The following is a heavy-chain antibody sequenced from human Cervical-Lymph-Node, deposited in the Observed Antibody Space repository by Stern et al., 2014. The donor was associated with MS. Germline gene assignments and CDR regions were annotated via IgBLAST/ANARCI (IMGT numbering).Heavy chain of an antibody. V-gene: IGHV1-69*01. D-gene: IGHD6-19*01. J-gene: IGHJ3*02. CDR2: IIPIFGTA. Sequence: QEQLVQSGAEVKKPGSSVKVSCKASGGTFSSYAISWVRQAPGQGLEWMGGIIPIFGTANYAQKFQGRVTIPADESTSTAYMELSSLRSEDTAVYYCARDEGSGSPSAFDIWGQGTMVTVSS. CDR3: ARDEGSGSPSAFDI. CDR1: GGTFSSYA.